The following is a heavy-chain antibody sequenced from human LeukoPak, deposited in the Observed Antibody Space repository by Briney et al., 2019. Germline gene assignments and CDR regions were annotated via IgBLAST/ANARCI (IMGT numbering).Heavy chain of an antibody. D-gene: IGHD3-22*01. V-gene: IGHV1-69*06. Sequence: AASVKVSCKASGGTFSSYAISWVRQAPGQGLEWMGGIIPIFGTANYAQKFQGRVTITADKSTSTAYMELSSLRSEDTAVYYCARGLYYYDSSGAFDIWGQGTMVTVSS. CDR3: ARGLYYYDSSGAFDI. J-gene: IGHJ3*02. CDR2: IIPIFGTA. CDR1: GGTFSSYA.